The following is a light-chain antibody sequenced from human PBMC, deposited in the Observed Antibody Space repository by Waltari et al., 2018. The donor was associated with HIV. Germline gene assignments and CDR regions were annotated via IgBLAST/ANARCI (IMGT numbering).Light chain of an antibody. CDR1: SSHVGGYNC. CDR2: EVS. V-gene: IGLV2-14*01. J-gene: IGLJ2*01. Sequence: QSALTQPATVSGSPGQSITISCTGTSSHVGGYNCVSWYQQHPGKAPKLMIYEVSNRPSGVSNRFSGSKSGNTASLTISGLQAEDEADYYCSSYTSSSTLVFGGGTKLTVL. CDR3: SSYTSSSTLV.